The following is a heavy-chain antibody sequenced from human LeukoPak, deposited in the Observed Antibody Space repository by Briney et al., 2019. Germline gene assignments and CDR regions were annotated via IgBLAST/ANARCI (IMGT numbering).Heavy chain of an antibody. D-gene: IGHD3-10*01. CDR1: GFTVSSNY. J-gene: IGHJ6*02. CDR3: ASRRITMVRGVETYGMDV. CDR2: IYSGGST. Sequence: GGPLRLSCAASGFTVSSNYMGWVRQAPGKGLEWVSVIYSGGSTYYADSVKGRFTISRDNSKNTLYLQMNSLRAEDTAVYYCASRRITMVRGVETYGMDVWGQGTTVTVSS. V-gene: IGHV3-53*01.